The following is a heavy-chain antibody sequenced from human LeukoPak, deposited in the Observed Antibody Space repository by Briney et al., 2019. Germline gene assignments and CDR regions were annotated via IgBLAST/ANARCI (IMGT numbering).Heavy chain of an antibody. CDR3: ASSPTPLGYYYYGMDV. D-gene: IGHD3-16*02. CDR1: GYTFTSYG. Sequence: GASVKVSCKASGYTFTSYGISWVRQAPGQGLEWMGWISAYNGNTNYAQKLQGRVTMTTDTSTSTAYMELRSLRSDDTAVYYCASSPTPLGYYYYGMDVWGQGTAVTVSS. V-gene: IGHV1-18*01. CDR2: ISAYNGNT. J-gene: IGHJ6*02.